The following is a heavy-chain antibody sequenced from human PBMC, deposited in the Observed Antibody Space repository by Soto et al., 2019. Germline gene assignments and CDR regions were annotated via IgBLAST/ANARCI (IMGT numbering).Heavy chain of an antibody. D-gene: IGHD3-22*01. CDR3: AREYDSSGYYYGPLYYGMDV. CDR2: INPSGGST. Sequence: ASVKVSCKASGYTFTSYYMHWVRQAPGQGLEWMGIINPSGGSTSYAQKFQGRVTMTRDTSISTAYMELSRLRSDDTAVYYCAREYDSSGYYYGPLYYGMDVWGQGTTVTVSS. CDR1: GYTFTSYY. V-gene: IGHV1-46*01. J-gene: IGHJ6*02.